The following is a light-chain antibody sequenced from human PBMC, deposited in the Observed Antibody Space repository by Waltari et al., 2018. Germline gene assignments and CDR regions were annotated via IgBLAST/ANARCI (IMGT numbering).Light chain of an antibody. V-gene: IGLV1-51*01. CDR2: DNY. CDR1: TSNIGDNY. CDR3: GAWDNSLGAWL. J-gene: IGLJ3*02. Sequence: AAPGQRVTIPCSGSTSNIGDNYVSWYQQLPGKAPKLLIYDNYNRPSGIPDRFSGSKSGTPATLGITGLQTGDEADYYCGAWDNSLGAWLFGGGTKLTVL.